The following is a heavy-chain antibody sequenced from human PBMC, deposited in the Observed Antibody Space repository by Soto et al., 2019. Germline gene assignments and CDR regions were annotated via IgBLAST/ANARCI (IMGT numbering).Heavy chain of an antibody. D-gene: IGHD3-22*01. Sequence: QVQLVQSGAEVKKPGASVKVSCKASGYTFTSYYMHWVRQAPGQGFEWMGIINPSGGSTSYAQKFQGRVTMTRDTSTSTVYMELSSLRSEDTAVYYCARVYPEYYYDSSGYYTDYWGQGTLVTVSS. CDR3: ARVYPEYYYDSSGYYTDY. CDR1: GYTFTSYY. CDR2: INPSGGST. J-gene: IGHJ4*02. V-gene: IGHV1-46*01.